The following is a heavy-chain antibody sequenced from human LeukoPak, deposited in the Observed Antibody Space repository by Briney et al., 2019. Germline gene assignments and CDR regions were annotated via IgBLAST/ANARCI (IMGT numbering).Heavy chain of an antibody. D-gene: IGHD3-10*01. CDR3: ARGCGFGELLSTYYFDY. CDR1: GFTFSSYA. CDR2: ISGSGGST. Sequence: AGGSLRLSCAASGFTFSSYAMSWVRQAPGKGLEWVSAISGSGGSTYYADSVKGRFTISRDNPKNTLYLQMNSLRAEDTAVYYCARGCGFGELLSTYYFDYWGQGTLVTVSS. J-gene: IGHJ4*02. V-gene: IGHV3-23*01.